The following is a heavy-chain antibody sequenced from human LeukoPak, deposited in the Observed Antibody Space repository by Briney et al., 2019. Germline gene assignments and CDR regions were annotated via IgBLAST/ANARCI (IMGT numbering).Heavy chain of an antibody. Sequence: GGSLRLSCAASGFTFSSYWMHWVRQAPGKGLVWVSRINSDGSSTSYADSVKGRFTISRDNAKNTLYLQMNSLRAEDTAVYYCAREGIAVAGTPDAFDIWGQGTMVTVSS. D-gene: IGHD6-19*01. CDR3: AREGIAVAGTPDAFDI. CDR2: INSDGSST. CDR1: GFTFSSYW. J-gene: IGHJ3*02. V-gene: IGHV3-74*01.